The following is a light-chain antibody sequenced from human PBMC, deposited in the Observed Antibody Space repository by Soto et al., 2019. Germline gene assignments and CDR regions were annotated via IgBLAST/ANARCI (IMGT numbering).Light chain of an antibody. CDR3: QRYNTYPMT. J-gene: IGKJ5*01. Sequence: DIQMTQPPSSLSASVGDRVTITCRASQGISNYVAWFQQKPGKAPKSLIYAASSLRSAVPSKFTGSGSGTGFTLTISNLQPEDSATYYCQRYNTYPMTFGQGTRLEI. V-gene: IGKV1-16*02. CDR1: QGISNY. CDR2: AAS.